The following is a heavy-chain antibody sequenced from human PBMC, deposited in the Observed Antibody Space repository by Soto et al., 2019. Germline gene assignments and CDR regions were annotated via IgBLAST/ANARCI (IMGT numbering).Heavy chain of an antibody. CDR1: GGTFRTYA. CDR2: IIHIFGTV. D-gene: IGHD6-19*01. J-gene: IGHJ6*02. V-gene: IGHV1-69*12. CDR3: AKGAVAGTPTSYYYYGMDV. Sequence: QVQLLQSGAEVKKPGSSVRVSCEASGGTFRTYAISWVRQAPGQGLEWMGEIIHIFGTVNYAQKFQGRVTITADESTTTVYMDLRSLRSEDTAVYYCAKGAVAGTPTSYYYYGMDVWGQGTTVTVSS.